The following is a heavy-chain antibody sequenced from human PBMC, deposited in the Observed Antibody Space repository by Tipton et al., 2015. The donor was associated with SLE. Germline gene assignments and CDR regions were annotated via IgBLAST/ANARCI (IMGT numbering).Heavy chain of an antibody. CDR3: ARSQAAAKGYYYYGMDV. J-gene: IGHJ6*02. Sequence: TLSLTCTVSGGSISSGSYYWSWIRQPAGKGLEWIGRIYTSGSTNYNPSLKSRVTISVDTSKNQFSLKLSSVTAADTAVYYCARSQAAAKGYYYYGMDVWGQGTTVTVSS. CDR2: IYTSGST. D-gene: IGHD6-13*01. CDR1: GGSISSGSYY. V-gene: IGHV4-61*02.